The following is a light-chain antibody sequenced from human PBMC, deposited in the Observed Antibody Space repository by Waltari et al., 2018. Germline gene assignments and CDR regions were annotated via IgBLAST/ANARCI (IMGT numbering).Light chain of an antibody. J-gene: IGLJ1*01. V-gene: IGLV2-14*01. CDR1: SRDVCGNNF. CDR3: TSYRSLTTLV. CDR2: GVS. Sequence: QSALTQPASVSGSPGQSIAISCPGTSRDVCGNNFVSWYQQHPGKAPKLMISGVSNRPSGVSDRFSGSKSGNTASLTISGLQAEDEADYYCTSYRSLTTLVFGTGTKVTVL.